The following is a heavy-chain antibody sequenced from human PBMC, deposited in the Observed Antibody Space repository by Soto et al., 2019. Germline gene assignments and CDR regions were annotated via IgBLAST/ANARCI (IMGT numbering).Heavy chain of an antibody. Sequence: QVQLVQSGAEVKKPGASVKVSCRTSGYTFTHYYIHWVLEAPGQGLEWLAIINPASGSTNYAQDFKGRVTLTMDTSTTTVYMELSGLRAEDRAIFYCARDLAAGDHWGEGTLFTVSS. CDR3: ARDLAAGDH. D-gene: IGHD6-13*01. CDR2: INPASGST. V-gene: IGHV1-46*01. J-gene: IGHJ4*02. CDR1: GYTFTHYY.